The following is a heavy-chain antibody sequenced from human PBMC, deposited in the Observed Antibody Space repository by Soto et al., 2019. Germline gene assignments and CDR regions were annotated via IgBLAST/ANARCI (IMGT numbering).Heavy chain of an antibody. V-gene: IGHV3-7*01. D-gene: IGHD6-19*01. CDR2: TRQDGGQS. CDR1: GFKLSSYW. Sequence: EVQLVESGGGLVQPGGSLRLSCEASGFKLSSYWMSWIRQAPGKGLEWVANTRQDGGQSYLVDSVQGGFTIARDNAKNSVYLQMNSLRAEDTAVYYCMRDGSTGWHFDSWGQGTLVTVSS. CDR3: MRDGSTGWHFDS. J-gene: IGHJ4*02.